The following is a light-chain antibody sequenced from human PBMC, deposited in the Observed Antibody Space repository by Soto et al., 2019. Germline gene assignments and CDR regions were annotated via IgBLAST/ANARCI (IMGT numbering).Light chain of an antibody. CDR2: DVS. J-gene: IGLJ1*01. V-gene: IGLV2-14*03. Sequence: QSALTQPASVSGSPGQSITISCTGTSSDVGGYNYVSWYQHHPGKDPKLMIFDVSNRPSGVSNRFSGSKSGNTASLNISGLQAEDEADYYCSSYTASSTYVFGTGTKLTVL. CDR1: SSDVGGYNY. CDR3: SSYTASSTYV.